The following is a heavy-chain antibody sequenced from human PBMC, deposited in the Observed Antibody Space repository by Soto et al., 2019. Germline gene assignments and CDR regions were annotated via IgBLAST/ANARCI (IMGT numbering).Heavy chain of an antibody. CDR2: IDPDGTTT. V-gene: IGHV3-74*01. CDR3: ARGPRPSSAGTGAY. D-gene: IGHD1-1*01. J-gene: IGHJ1*01. Sequence: GGSLRLSCALSGFDSSYYWIQWFRQSPGKGLEWVSRIDPDGTTTNYADSVKGRFSVSRDNAKKTIYLQMNSLTADDTALYYCARGPRPSSAGTGAYWGQGTLVTVSS. CDR1: GFDSSYYW.